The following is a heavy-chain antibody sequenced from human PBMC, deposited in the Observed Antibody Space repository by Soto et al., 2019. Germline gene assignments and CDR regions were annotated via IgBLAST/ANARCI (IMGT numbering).Heavy chain of an antibody. CDR1: GGSISSYY. CDR3: ARDPGGHGSSTSCYYYGMDV. CDR2: IYTSGST. J-gene: IGHJ6*02. D-gene: IGHD2-2*01. V-gene: IGHV4-4*07. Sequence: PSETLSLTCTVSGGSISSYYWSWSRQPAGKGLEWIGRIYTSGSTNYNPSLKSRVTMSVDTSKNQFSLKLSSVTAADTAVYYCARDPGGHGSSTSCYYYGMDVWGQGXTVTV.